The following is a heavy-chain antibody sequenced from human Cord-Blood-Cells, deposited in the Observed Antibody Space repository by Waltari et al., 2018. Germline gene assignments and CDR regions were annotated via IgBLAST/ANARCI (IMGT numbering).Heavy chain of an antibody. CDR1: GGSISSYY. D-gene: IGHD3-22*01. CDR3: ARVGYDSSGYYFDY. V-gene: IGHV4-4*07. CDR2: IYTSGST. Sequence: QVQLQESGPGLVKPSETLSLTCTVSGGSISSYYWSWIRQPAGKGLEWIGRIYTSGSTHYNPSLKSRVTMSVDTSKNQFSLKLSSVTAADTAVYYGARVGYDSSGYYFDYWGQGTLVTVSS. J-gene: IGHJ4*02.